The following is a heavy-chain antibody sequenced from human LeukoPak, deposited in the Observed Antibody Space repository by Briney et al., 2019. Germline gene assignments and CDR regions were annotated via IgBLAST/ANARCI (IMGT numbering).Heavy chain of an antibody. CDR1: GGSFSGYY. CDR2: INHSGST. J-gene: IGHJ5*02. D-gene: IGHD3-10*01. Sequence: ASETLSLTCAVYGGSFSGYYWSWIRQPPGKGLEWIGEINHSGSTNYNPSLKSRVTISVDTSKNQFSLKLSSVTAADTAVYYCARGVKSPRITMVRGANWFDPWGQGTLVTVSS. V-gene: IGHV4-34*01. CDR3: ARGVKSPRITMVRGANWFDP.